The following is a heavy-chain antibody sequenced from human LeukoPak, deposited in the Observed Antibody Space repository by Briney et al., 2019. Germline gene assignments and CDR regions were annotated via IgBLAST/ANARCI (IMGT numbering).Heavy chain of an antibody. Sequence: QAGGSLRLSCAASGFTFSGSGMHWVRQAPGKGLEWVAFIRYHGSDKYYADSVKGRFTISRDNSKNTLYLQMNSLRAEDTAVYYCAKWGYSSSWYKWGYYFDYWGQGTLVTVSS. J-gene: IGHJ4*02. CDR1: GFTFSGSG. CDR3: AKWGYSSSWYKWGYYFDY. CDR2: IRYHGSDK. V-gene: IGHV3-30*02. D-gene: IGHD6-13*01.